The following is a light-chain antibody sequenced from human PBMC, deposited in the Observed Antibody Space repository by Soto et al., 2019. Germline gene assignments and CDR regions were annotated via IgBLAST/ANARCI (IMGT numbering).Light chain of an antibody. Sequence: EIVLTQSPGTLSLSPGERATLSCRASQSVSSSYLAWYQQKPGQAPRLLIYGASSRATGIPDRFSGSGPGTDFTLTISRLEPEDFAVYYCQQYGSSPRFGQGTKVEIK. J-gene: IGKJ1*01. V-gene: IGKV3-20*01. CDR1: QSVSSSY. CDR3: QQYGSSPR. CDR2: GAS.